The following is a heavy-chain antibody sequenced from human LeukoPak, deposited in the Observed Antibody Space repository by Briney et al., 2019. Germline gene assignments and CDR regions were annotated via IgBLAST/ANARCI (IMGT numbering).Heavy chain of an antibody. V-gene: IGHV3-9*01. J-gene: IGHJ4*02. CDR1: GFTFDDYA. CDR3: AKGVYYDSSGSDY. D-gene: IGHD3-22*01. Sequence: GGSLRLSCAASGFTFDDYAMHWVRQAPGKGLEWVSGISWNSGSIGYADPVKGRFTISRDNAKNSLYLQMNSLRAEDTALYYCAKGVYYDSSGSDYWGQGTLVTVSS. CDR2: ISWNSGSI.